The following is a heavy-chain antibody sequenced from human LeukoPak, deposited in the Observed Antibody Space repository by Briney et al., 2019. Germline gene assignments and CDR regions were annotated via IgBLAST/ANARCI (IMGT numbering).Heavy chain of an antibody. CDR1: GFTFSSYG. J-gene: IGHJ4*02. D-gene: IGHD3-22*01. V-gene: IGHV3-30*02. CDR2: IRYDGSNK. CDR3: ARGRSAFDSSGPFDY. Sequence: GGSLRLSCAASGFTFSSYGMHWVRQAPGKGLEWVAFIRYDGSNKYYADSVKGRFTISRDNSKNTLYLQMNSLRAEDTAVYYCARGRSAFDSSGPFDYWGQGTLVTVSS.